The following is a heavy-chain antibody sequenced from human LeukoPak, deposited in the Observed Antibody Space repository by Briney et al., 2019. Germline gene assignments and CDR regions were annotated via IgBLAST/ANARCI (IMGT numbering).Heavy chain of an antibody. Sequence: PGGSLRLSCAASGFTVSSNDMSWVRQAPGKGLEWVSVIYSGGSPYYADSVKGRFTISRDNSKNMVYLQMNSLRAGDTAVYYCAREARSSGSFDYWGQGTLVTVSS. CDR2: IYSGGSP. J-gene: IGHJ4*02. V-gene: IGHV3-53*01. D-gene: IGHD6-19*01. CDR3: AREARSSGSFDY. CDR1: GFTVSSND.